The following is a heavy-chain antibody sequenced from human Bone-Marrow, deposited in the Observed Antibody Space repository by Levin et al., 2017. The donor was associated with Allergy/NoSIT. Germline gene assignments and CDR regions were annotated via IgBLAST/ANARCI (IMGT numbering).Heavy chain of an antibody. V-gene: IGHV4-4*02. CDR2: VYHTGST. CDR3: AKLLYDFSTGTPYGMDV. Sequence: GSLRLSCVVSGASVLTTNWWTWVRQSPGQGLEWIGEVYHTGSTNYNPSLRTRVTISLAKSRNHFSLQLTSVTAADTAVYYCAKLLYDFSTGTPYGMDVWGQGTTVAVSS. D-gene: IGHD3-9*01. J-gene: IGHJ6*02. CDR1: GASVLTTNW.